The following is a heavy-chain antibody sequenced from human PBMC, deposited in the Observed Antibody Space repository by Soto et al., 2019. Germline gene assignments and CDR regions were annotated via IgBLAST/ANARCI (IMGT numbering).Heavy chain of an antibody. J-gene: IGHJ3*02. CDR3: ARDPGYHDNSGSNDDFDI. D-gene: IGHD3-22*01. CDR2: IYYSGST. CDR1: GGSVSSGSYY. V-gene: IGHV4-61*01. Sequence: QVQLQESGPGLVKPSETLSLTCTVSGGSVSSGSYYWSWIRQPPGKGLEWIGYIYYSGSTNYNPSLSNRVTISVDTSKNQSSLKLSSVTAAETAVNYCARDPGYHDNSGSNDDFDIWGQGTMVTVSS.